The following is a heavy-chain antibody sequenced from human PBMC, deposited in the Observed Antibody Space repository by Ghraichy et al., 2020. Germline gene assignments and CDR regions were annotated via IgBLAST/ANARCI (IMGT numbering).Heavy chain of an antibody. Sequence: GESLNISCAASGFIFNNYSMHWVRQAPGKGLEWVAVISYDEANKIYADSVKGRFTVSRDSSKSTLYLQMNSLRAEDTAVYYCARVYRDTRLYCSFTSCYLDYWGQGTLVTVSS. J-gene: IGHJ4*02. CDR1: GFIFNNYS. D-gene: IGHD2-2*01. CDR3: ARVYRDTRLYCSFTSCYLDY. V-gene: IGHV3-30-3*01. CDR2: ISYDEANK.